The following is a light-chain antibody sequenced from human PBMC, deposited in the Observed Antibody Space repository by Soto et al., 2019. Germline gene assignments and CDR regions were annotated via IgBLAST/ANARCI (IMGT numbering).Light chain of an antibody. Sequence: QSALTQPASVSGSPGQSITISCTGTSSDVGGYNYVSWYQQHPGKAPKLMIYEVSNRPSGVSNRFSGSKSGNTASLTISGLQAEDEADYYCSSHTSRSTLVVFGGGTKVTVL. CDR1: SSDVGGYNY. J-gene: IGLJ2*01. CDR2: EVS. CDR3: SSHTSRSTLVV. V-gene: IGLV2-14*01.